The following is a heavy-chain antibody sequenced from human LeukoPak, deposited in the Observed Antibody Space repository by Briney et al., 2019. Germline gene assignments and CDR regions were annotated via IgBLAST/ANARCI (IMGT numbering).Heavy chain of an antibody. CDR2: INPNSGGT. CDR3: ATHTTSADFDY. V-gene: IGHV1-2*02. Sequence: GASVKVSCKASGYTFTGYYMHWVRQAPGQGLEWMGWINPNSGGTSYAQKFQGRVTMTRDTSISTAYMELSRLRSDDTAVYYCATHTTSADFDYWGQGTLVTVSS. CDR1: GYTFTGYY. D-gene: IGHD1-26*01. J-gene: IGHJ4*02.